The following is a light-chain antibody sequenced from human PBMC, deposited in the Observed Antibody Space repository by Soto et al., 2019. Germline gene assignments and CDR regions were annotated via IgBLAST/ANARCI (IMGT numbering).Light chain of an antibody. CDR2: WAS. Sequence: DIVRTQSPDSLAVSLGERATINCKSSQSVIHTSNNKSYLAWYQQKAGQPPELLLYWASARDSGVPDRFSGSGSGTDFTLTISSLQAEDVAVYYCQQYYSTPRTFGQGTKVEIK. J-gene: IGKJ2*01. CDR1: QSVIHTSNNKSY. CDR3: QQYYSTPRT. V-gene: IGKV4-1*01.